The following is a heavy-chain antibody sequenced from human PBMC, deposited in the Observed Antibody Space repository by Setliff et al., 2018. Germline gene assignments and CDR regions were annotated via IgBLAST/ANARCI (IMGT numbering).Heavy chain of an antibody. J-gene: IGHJ3*02. V-gene: IGHV4-61*02. D-gene: IGHD4-17*01. Sequence: SETLSLTCSVSGGSISSGGFYWSWIRQSAGRGLEWIGSFRPSGKTYYNPSLKSRVTISVDTSKKHFSLKLPSVTAADTAVYYCVRDAGDGYGVDAYAGGGFDIWGQGTVVTVSS. CDR3: VRDAGDGYGVDAYAGGGFDI. CDR1: GGSISSGGFY. CDR2: FRPSGKT.